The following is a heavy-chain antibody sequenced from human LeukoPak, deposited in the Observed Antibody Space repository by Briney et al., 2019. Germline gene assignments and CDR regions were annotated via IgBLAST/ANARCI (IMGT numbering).Heavy chain of an antibody. J-gene: IGHJ3*02. CDR3: AKDPIVVVVAARDDAFDI. Sequence: PGGSLRLSCASSGFAFSSYAMSWVRQAPGMGLEWVSAISGSGVTTYYADSVKGRFTISRDNSKNTLYLQMNSLRAEDTAVYYCAKDPIVVVVAARDDAFDIWGQGTMVTVSS. CDR1: GFAFSSYA. D-gene: IGHD2-15*01. V-gene: IGHV3-23*01. CDR2: ISGSGVTT.